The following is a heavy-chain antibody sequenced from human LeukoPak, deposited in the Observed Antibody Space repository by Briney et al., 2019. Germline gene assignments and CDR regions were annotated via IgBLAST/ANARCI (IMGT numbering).Heavy chain of an antibody. CDR3: ARDRSDYYDSSGYENWFDP. CDR2: ISAYNGNT. D-gene: IGHD3-22*01. Sequence: ASVKVSCKAPGYTFTSYGISWVRQAPGQGLEWMGWISAYNGNTNYAQKLQGRVTMTTDTSTSTAYMELRSLRSDDTAVYYCARDRSDYYDSSGYENWFDPWGQGTLVTVSS. J-gene: IGHJ5*02. V-gene: IGHV1-18*01. CDR1: GYTFTSYG.